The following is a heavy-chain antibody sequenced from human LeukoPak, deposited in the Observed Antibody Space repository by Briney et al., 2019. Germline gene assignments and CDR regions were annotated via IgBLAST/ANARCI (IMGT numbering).Heavy chain of an antibody. J-gene: IGHJ4*02. CDR3: ARGGGEQLWPYFDY. V-gene: IGHV4-59*12. CDR2: FYYRGIT. Sequence: SEPLSPTCTVLDTSIRSYRWGWIRQPPGKGLERSGYFYYRGITYNTPSVKTRVTILVDTSKNPISLKLNTVTAADTAVYYCARGGGEQLWPYFDYWGQGSLVTVSS. CDR1: DTSIRSYR. D-gene: IGHD6-13*01.